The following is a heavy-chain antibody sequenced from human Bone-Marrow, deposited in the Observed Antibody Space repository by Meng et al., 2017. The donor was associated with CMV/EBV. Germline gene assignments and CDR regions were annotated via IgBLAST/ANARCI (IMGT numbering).Heavy chain of an antibody. V-gene: IGHV3-9*01. CDR3: ARIGSYVDY. CDR1: GFTFDDYA. J-gene: IGHJ4*02. D-gene: IGHD1-26*01. Sequence: GGSLRLSCAASGFTFDDYAMHWVRQAPGKGLEWVSGISWNSGSIGYADSVKGRFTISRDNAKNSLYLQMNSLRAEDTAVYYCARIGSYVDYWGQGILVTVSS. CDR2: ISWNSGSI.